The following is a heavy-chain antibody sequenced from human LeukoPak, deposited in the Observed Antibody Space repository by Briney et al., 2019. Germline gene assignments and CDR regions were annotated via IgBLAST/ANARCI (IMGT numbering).Heavy chain of an antibody. J-gene: IGHJ3*01. CDR3: ARTDALDV. CDR2: ISSGSDST. V-gene: IGHV3-48*01. CDR1: GFTFSSYS. Sequence: GGSLRLSCAVSGFTFSSYSMNWVRQAPGRGLEWVSYISSGSDSTYYADSVKGRFTISRDNARKSLYLQMNSLRAEDTAVYYCARTDALDVWGQGTMVTVSS.